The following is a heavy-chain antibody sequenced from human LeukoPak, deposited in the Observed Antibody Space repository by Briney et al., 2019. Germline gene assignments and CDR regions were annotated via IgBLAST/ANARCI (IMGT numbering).Heavy chain of an antibody. D-gene: IGHD3-10*01. V-gene: IGHV3-33*01. J-gene: IGHJ4*02. CDR3: ARAGITMVRGVIEYYFDY. CDR2: IWYDGSNK. Sequence: GGSLRLSCAASGFTFSSYGMHWVRQAPGKGLEWVAVIWYDGSNKYYADSVKGRFTISRDNSKNTLYLQMNSLRAEDTAVYYCARAGITMVRGVIEYYFDYWGQGTLVTVSS. CDR1: GFTFSSYG.